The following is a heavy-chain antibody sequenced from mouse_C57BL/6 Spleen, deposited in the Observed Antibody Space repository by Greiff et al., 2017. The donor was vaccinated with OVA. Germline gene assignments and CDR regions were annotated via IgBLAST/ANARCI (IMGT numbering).Heavy chain of an antibody. Sequence: VQLKESGPELVKPGASVKIPCKASGYTFTDYNMDWVKQSHGKSLEWIGDINPNNGGTIYNQKFKGKATLTVDKSSSTAYMELRSLTSEDTAVYYCARCDYDEGAWFAYWGQGTLVTVSA. D-gene: IGHD2-4*01. V-gene: IGHV1-18*01. CDR3: ARCDYDEGAWFAY. CDR2: INPNNGGT. CDR1: GYTFTDYN. J-gene: IGHJ3*01.